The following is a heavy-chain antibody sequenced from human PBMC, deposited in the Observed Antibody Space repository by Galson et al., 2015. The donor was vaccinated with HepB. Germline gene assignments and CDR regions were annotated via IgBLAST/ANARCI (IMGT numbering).Heavy chain of an antibody. V-gene: IGHV4-61*02. CDR2: IYTSGST. CDR3: ARDSADGYCSSTSCSERGPTRYYYMDV. CDR1: GGSISSGSYY. Sequence: TLSLTCTVSGGSISSGSYYWSWIRQPAGKGLEWIGRIYTSGSTNYNPSLKSRVTMSVDTSKNQFSLKLSSVTAADTAVYYCARDSADGYCSSTSCSERGPTRYYYMDVWGKGTTVTVSS. D-gene: IGHD2-2*03. J-gene: IGHJ6*03.